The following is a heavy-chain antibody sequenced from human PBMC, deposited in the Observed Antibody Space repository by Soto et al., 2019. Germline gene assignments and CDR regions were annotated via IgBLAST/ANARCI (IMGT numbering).Heavy chain of an antibody. D-gene: IGHD4-17*01. Sequence: EVQLLESGGGLVQPGGSLRLSCAASGFTFSSYAMSWVRQAPGKGLEWVSAISGSGGSPYYADSVKGRFTISRDNSKNTLDLQMNSLRAEDTAVYYCAKGRGDYGGGLDYWGQGTLVTVAS. CDR2: ISGSGGSP. CDR3: AKGRGDYGGGLDY. V-gene: IGHV3-23*01. J-gene: IGHJ4*02. CDR1: GFTFSSYA.